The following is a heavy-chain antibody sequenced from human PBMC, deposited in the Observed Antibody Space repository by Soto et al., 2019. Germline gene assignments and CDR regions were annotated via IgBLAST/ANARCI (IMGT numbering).Heavy chain of an antibody. V-gene: IGHV3-15*01. CDR1: GFAFKYAR. Sequence: EVLLVESGGGLVKPGGSLRLSCAASGFAFKYARMTWVRQAPGKGLEWVGHIRSNIDGATTAYAAPVKGRFTISRDESKNTVDLQMDSLITEDPAVYYCTTDWGSGTHYARAFDVWGQGTMVTVSS. CDR2: IRSNIDGATT. J-gene: IGHJ3*01. CDR3: TTDWGSGTHYARAFDV. D-gene: IGHD3-16*01.